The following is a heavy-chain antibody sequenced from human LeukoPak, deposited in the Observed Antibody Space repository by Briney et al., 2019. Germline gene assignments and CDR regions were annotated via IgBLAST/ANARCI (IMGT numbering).Heavy chain of an antibody. V-gene: IGHV3-48*03. Sequence: GGSLRLSCAASGFTFSSYEMNWVRQAPGKGLEWVSYISSSSSTIYYADSVKGRFTISRDNAKNSLYLQMNSLRAEDTAVYYCASPIHIVATSPDYWGQGTLVTVSS. J-gene: IGHJ4*02. CDR2: ISSSSSTI. D-gene: IGHD5-12*01. CDR1: GFTFSSYE. CDR3: ASPIHIVATSPDY.